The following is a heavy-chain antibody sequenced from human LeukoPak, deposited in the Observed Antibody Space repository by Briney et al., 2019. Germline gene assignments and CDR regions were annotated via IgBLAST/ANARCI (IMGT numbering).Heavy chain of an antibody. J-gene: IGHJ5*02. CDR2: IRYDGSNK. D-gene: IGHD2-2*01. V-gene: IGHV3-30*02. CDR3: ANLSSSTSCNSANWFDP. Sequence: GGSLRLSCAASGFTFSSYGMHWVRQAPGKGLEWVAFIRYDGSNKYYADSVKGRFTISRDNSKNTLYLQMNSLRAEDTAVYYCANLSSSTSCNSANWFDPWGQGTLVTVSS. CDR1: GFTFSSYG.